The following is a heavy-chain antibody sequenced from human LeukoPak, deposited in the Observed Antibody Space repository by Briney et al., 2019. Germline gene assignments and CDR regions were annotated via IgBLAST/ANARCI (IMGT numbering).Heavy chain of an antibody. Sequence: SVTVSCKASGGTFSSYAISWVRQAPGQGLEWMGGIIPIFGTANYAQKFQGRVTITADESTSTAYMELSSLRSEDTAVYYCAREANTAPSTFDYWGQGTLVTVSS. J-gene: IGHJ4*02. D-gene: IGHD5-18*01. CDR3: AREANTAPSTFDY. CDR2: IIPIFGTA. V-gene: IGHV1-69*01. CDR1: GGTFSSYA.